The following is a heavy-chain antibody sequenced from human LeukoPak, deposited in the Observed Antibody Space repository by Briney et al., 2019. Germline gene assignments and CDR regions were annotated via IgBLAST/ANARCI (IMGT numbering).Heavy chain of an antibody. CDR2: VSYDGSNK. J-gene: IGHJ4*02. Sequence: GGSLRLSCVASGFTFSSYAMHWVRQAPGKGLEWVAVVSYDGSNKYYADSMKGRFTISRDNAKNTLFLQMNSLRPEDTAVYYCARDQRGYSYVSGDYWGQGTLVTVSS. CDR1: GFTFSSYA. CDR3: ARDQRGYSYVSGDY. V-gene: IGHV3-30*04. D-gene: IGHD5-18*01.